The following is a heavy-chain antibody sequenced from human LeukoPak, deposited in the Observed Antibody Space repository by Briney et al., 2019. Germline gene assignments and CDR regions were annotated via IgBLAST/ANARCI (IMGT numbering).Heavy chain of an antibody. CDR3: ARDSSRVVTAAMVGDAFDI. J-gene: IGHJ3*02. CDR1: GGSISSGGYY. Sequence: PSETLSLTCTVSGGSISSGGYYWSWIRQHPGKGLEWIGYIYYSGSTYYNPSLKSRVTISVDTSKNQFSLKLSSVTAADTAVYYCARDSSRVVTAAMVGDAFDIWGQGTMVTVSS. V-gene: IGHV4-31*03. D-gene: IGHD2-2*01. CDR2: IYYSGST.